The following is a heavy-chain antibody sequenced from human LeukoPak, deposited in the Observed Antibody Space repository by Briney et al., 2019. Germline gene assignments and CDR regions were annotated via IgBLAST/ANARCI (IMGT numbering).Heavy chain of an antibody. CDR1: GGSFSGYY. D-gene: IGHD3-22*01. J-gene: IGHJ4*02. Sequence: PSETLSLTCAVYGGSFSGYYWSWIRQPPGKGREWLGEINHSGSTNYNPSLKSRVTISVDTSKKQFSLKLSSVTAADTAVYYWARRPISGYRRSPFDYWGQGTLVTVSS. CDR3: ARRPISGYRRSPFDY. CDR2: INHSGST. V-gene: IGHV4-34*01.